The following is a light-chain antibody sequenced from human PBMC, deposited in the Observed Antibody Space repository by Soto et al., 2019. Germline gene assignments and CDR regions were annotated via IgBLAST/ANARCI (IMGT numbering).Light chain of an antibody. CDR3: AAWDDSLSGYV. CDR2: RSN. V-gene: IGLV1-47*01. J-gene: IGLJ1*01. CDR1: NSNIGNNY. Sequence: QSVLTQPPSASGTPGQRITISCSGSNSNIGNNYIYWYRQLPGTAPKLLIYRSNERPSGVPDRFSGSKSGTSASLAISGLRSEYEADYYCAAWDDSLSGYVFGIGTRVTVL.